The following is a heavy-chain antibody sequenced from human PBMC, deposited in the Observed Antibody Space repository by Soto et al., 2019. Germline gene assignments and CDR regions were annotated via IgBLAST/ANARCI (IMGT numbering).Heavy chain of an antibody. CDR1: GYSFTSYW. V-gene: IGHV5-51*01. Sequence: EVQLVQSGAEVKKPGESLKISCKGSGYSFTSYWIGWVRQMPGKGLEWMGIIYPGDSDTRYSPSFQGQVTISADKSISTAYLQWSSLKASDTAMYYCARHRTGRDGYNAGVTLDAFDIWGQGTMVTVSS. CDR2: IYPGDSDT. J-gene: IGHJ3*02. D-gene: IGHD5-12*01. CDR3: ARHRTGRDGYNAGVTLDAFDI.